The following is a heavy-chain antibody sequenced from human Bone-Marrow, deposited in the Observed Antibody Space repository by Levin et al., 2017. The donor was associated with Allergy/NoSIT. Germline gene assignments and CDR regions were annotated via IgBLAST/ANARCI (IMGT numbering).Heavy chain of an antibody. CDR2: ISYDGSNK. Sequence: GGSLRLSCAASAFTFSSYGMHWVRQAPGKGLEWVAVISYDGSNKYYADSVKGRFTISRDNSKNTMYLEMNNLRAEDTAVYYCAKDRAVWGSYRYFDYWGQGTLVTVSS. D-gene: IGHD3-16*02. CDR3: AKDRAVWGSYRYFDY. CDR1: AFTFSSYG. J-gene: IGHJ4*02. V-gene: IGHV3-30*18.